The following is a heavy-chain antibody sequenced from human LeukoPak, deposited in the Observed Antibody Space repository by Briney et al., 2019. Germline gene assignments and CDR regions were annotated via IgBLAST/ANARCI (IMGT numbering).Heavy chain of an antibody. CDR3: ALSVTTVPSGYYFDY. CDR2: TRNKANSYTT. J-gene: IGHJ4*02. CDR1: GFTFSDHY. V-gene: IGHV3-72*01. Sequence: GGSLRLSCAASGFTFSDHYMDWVRQAPGKGLEWVGRTRNKANSYTTEYAASVKGRFTISRDDSKNSLYLQMNSLKTEDTAVYYCALSVTTVPSGYYFDYWGQGTLVTVSS. D-gene: IGHD4-17*01.